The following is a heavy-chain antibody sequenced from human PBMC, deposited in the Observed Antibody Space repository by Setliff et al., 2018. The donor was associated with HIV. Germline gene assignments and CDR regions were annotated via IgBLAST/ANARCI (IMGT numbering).Heavy chain of an antibody. Sequence: ASETLSLTCAVYGGSFSGYYWSWIRQPPGKGLEWIGEINHSGSTNYNPSLKSRITISVDTSKSQFSLKLNSVTAADTAVYYCAREATYYYDGSGYYYFDYWGRGTLVTVSS. CDR1: GGSFSGYY. D-gene: IGHD3-22*01. V-gene: IGHV4-34*01. J-gene: IGHJ4*02. CDR3: AREATYYYDGSGYYYFDY. CDR2: INHSGST.